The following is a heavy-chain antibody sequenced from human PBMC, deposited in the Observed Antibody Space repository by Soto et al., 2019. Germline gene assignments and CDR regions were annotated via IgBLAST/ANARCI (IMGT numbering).Heavy chain of an antibody. D-gene: IGHD3-22*01. CDR3: ARDFSMVVVAPGY. CDR1: GFTFSNFN. Sequence: PGGSLRLSCTASGFTFSNFNINWVRQAPGKGLEWISYISSSTTTIFYAGSVKGRFTISRDNAKNSLYLQMNSLRSEDTAVYYCARDFSMVVVAPGYWGQGTLVTVSS. V-gene: IGHV3-48*01. CDR2: ISSSTTTI. J-gene: IGHJ4*02.